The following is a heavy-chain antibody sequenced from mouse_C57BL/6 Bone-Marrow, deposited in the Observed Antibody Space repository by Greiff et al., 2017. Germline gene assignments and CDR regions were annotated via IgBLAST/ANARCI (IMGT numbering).Heavy chain of an antibody. CDR3: ARRDYYYGSSSFDY. J-gene: IGHJ2*01. D-gene: IGHD1-1*01. V-gene: IGHV5-17*01. CDR1: GFTFSDYG. Sequence: DVKLVESGGGLVKPGGSLKLSCAASGFTFSDYGMHWVRQAPEKGLEWVAYISSGSSTIYYADTVKGRFTISRDNAKNTLFLQMTSLRSEDTAMYYCARRDYYYGSSSFDYWGQGTTLTVSS. CDR2: ISSGSSTI.